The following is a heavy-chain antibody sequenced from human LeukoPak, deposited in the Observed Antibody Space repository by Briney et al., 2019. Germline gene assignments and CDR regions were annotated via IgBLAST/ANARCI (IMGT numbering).Heavy chain of an antibody. V-gene: IGHV1-8*02. CDR3: ARDGVLYYASWSVYSPSYFYMDV. J-gene: IGHJ6*03. CDR1: GYTFTGYY. CDR2: MNPNSGNT. D-gene: IGHD3-3*01. Sequence: GASVKVSCKASGYTFTGYYMHWVRQAPGQGLEWMGWMNPNSGNTGYAQKFQGRVTMTRNTSISTAYMELSSLRSEDTAVYYCARDGVLYYASWSVYSPSYFYMDVWGKGTTVTVSS.